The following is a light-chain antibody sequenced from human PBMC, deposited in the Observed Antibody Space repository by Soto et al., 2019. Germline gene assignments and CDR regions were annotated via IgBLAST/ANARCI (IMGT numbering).Light chain of an antibody. J-gene: IGKJ1*01. CDR1: QSINDL. CDR3: QQYNGFWT. V-gene: IGKV1-5*03. Sequence: DIQMTQSPSTLSASVGDRVTITCRASQSINDLLAWYQQKPGKAPKLLIYEASNLKSGVPSRFSGSGSGTEYTLTISSLQPDDFASYYCQQYNGFWTFGQGTKVEIK. CDR2: EAS.